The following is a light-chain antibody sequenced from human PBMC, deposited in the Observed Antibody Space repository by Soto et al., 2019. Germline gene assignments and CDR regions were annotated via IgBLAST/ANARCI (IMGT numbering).Light chain of an antibody. Sequence: QSALTQPPSASGTPRLRVTISCSGSNTNIGSNSVNWFQQVPGTAPKLLIYTNDQRPSGVPDRFSGSKSGTSASLAISGLQSEDEADYYCAAWDDSLNGYVFGSGTKLTVL. J-gene: IGLJ1*01. V-gene: IGLV1-44*01. CDR2: TND. CDR3: AAWDDSLNGYV. CDR1: NTNIGSNS.